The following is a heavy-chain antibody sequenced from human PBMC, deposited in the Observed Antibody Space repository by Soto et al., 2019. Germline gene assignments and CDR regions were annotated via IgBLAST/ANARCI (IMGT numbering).Heavy chain of an antibody. CDR1: GGTFSSYA. J-gene: IGHJ6*02. Sequence: SVKVSCKASGGTFSSYAISWVRQAPGQGLEWMGGIIPIFGTANYAQKFQGRVTITADESTSTAYMELSSLRSEDTAVYYCARDRDIVATSYYYGMDVWGQGTTVTVSS. V-gene: IGHV1-69*13. D-gene: IGHD5-12*01. CDR3: ARDRDIVATSYYYGMDV. CDR2: IIPIFGTA.